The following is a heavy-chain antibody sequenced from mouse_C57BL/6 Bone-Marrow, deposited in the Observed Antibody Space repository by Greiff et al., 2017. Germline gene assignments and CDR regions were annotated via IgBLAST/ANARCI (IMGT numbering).Heavy chain of an antibody. J-gene: IGHJ4*01. CDR2: IWSGGST. V-gene: IGHV2-2*01. CDR3: ARDYGYYAMDY. Sequence: QVQLKQSGPGLVQPSQSLSITCTASGFSLTSYGVHWVRQSPGKGLEWLGVIWSGGSTDYNAAFISRLSISKDNSKSQVFFKMNSLQADDTAIYYCARDYGYYAMDYWGQGTSVTVSS. D-gene: IGHD1-1*02. CDR1: GFSLTSYG.